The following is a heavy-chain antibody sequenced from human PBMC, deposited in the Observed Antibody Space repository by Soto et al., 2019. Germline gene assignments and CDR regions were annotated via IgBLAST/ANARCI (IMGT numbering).Heavy chain of an antibody. V-gene: IGHV3-74*01. CDR2: INSDGSST. Sequence: LRLSCAASGFTFSSYWMHWVRQAPGKGLVWVSRINSDGSSTSYADSVKGRFTISRDNAKNTLYLQMNSLRVEDTAVYYCTRDPGTGYYDSSGYYYDWGQGTLVTVSS. J-gene: IGHJ4*02. CDR3: TRDPGTGYYDSSGYYYD. CDR1: GFTFSSYW. D-gene: IGHD3-22*01.